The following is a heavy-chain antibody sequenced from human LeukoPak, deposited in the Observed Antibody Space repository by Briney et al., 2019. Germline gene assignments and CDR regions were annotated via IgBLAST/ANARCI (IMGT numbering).Heavy chain of an antibody. CDR1: GYSFTSYW. Sequence: GESLKISCKGSGYSFTSYWIGWVRQMPGKGLEWMGIIYPGDSDTRYSPSFQGQVTISADKSISTAYLQWSSLKASDTAMYYCARTSYSSSWYVLMYYFDYWGQGTLVTVSS. J-gene: IGHJ4*02. D-gene: IGHD6-13*01. V-gene: IGHV5-51*01. CDR3: ARTSYSSSWYVLMYYFDY. CDR2: IYPGDSDT.